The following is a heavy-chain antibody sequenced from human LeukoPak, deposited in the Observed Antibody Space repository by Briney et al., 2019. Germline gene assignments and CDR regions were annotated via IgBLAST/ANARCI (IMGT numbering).Heavy chain of an antibody. CDR2: IYSGGRT. D-gene: IGHD3-3*01. CDR3: ARDGTIFGVVMG. Sequence: PGGSLRLSCAASGFTVSSNYMSWVRQAPGKGLEWVSVIYSGGRTSYADSVKGRFTISRDNAKNSLYLQMNSLRAEDTAVYYCARDGTIFGVVMGWGQGTLVTVSS. CDR1: GFTVSSNY. J-gene: IGHJ4*02. V-gene: IGHV3-66*01.